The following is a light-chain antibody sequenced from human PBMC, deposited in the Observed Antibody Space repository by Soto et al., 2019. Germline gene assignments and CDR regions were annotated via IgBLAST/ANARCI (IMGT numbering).Light chain of an antibody. CDR3: GTWDSGLSAGV. CDR2: DDN. Sequence: QSVLTQPPSVSAAPGQTVTISCSGSSSNIGSNYVSWYQQLPGTAPKLLIYDDNKRPSGIPDRFSGSKSGTSATLGITGLQTGDEADYYCGTWDSGLSAGVFGGGTKLTVL. CDR1: SSNIGSNY. V-gene: IGLV1-51*01. J-gene: IGLJ2*01.